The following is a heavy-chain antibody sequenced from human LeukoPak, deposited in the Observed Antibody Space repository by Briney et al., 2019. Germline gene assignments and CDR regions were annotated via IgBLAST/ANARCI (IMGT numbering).Heavy chain of an antibody. CDR1: GFTFSSYA. CDR2: ISYDGSNK. D-gene: IGHD6-19*01. Sequence: GGSLRLSCAASGFTFSSYAMHWVRQAPGKGLEWVAVISYDGSNKYYADSVKGRFTISRDNSKNTLYLQMNSLRAEDTAVYYCARDRSSGWVLYYFDYWGQGTLVTVSS. V-gene: IGHV3-30-3*01. CDR3: ARDRSSGWVLYYFDY. J-gene: IGHJ4*02.